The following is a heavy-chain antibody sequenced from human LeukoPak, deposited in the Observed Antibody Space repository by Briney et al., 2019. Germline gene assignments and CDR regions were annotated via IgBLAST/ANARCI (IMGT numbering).Heavy chain of an antibody. D-gene: IGHD3-10*01. Sequence: SETLSLTCTVSGDSVSNGNYYWSWLRQPPGKALEWIGYIYYTGKTYYNPSLEGRVTILVDTSRNHFSVKLSSVTAADTAVYCCARSQNYYGSGDYWSQGTLVTVSS. CDR2: IYYTGKT. J-gene: IGHJ4*02. V-gene: IGHV4-61*03. CDR3: ARSQNYYGSGDY. CDR1: GDSVSNGNYY.